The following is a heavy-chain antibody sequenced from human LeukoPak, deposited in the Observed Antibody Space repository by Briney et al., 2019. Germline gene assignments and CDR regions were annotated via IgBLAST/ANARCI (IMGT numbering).Heavy chain of an antibody. V-gene: IGHV1-8*03. Sequence: ASVKVSCKASGYTFTSYDINWVRQATGQGLEWMGWMNHNSSNTGYAQKFQGRVTITRNTSISTAYMELSSLRSEDTAVYYCARGPEAYCSGGSCYSGGDDAFDIWGQGTMVTVSS. D-gene: IGHD2-15*01. J-gene: IGHJ3*02. CDR2: MNHNSSNT. CDR1: GYTFTSYD. CDR3: ARGPEAYCSGGSCYSGGDDAFDI.